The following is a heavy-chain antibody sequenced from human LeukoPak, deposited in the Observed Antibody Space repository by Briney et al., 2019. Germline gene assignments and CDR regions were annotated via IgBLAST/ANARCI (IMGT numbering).Heavy chain of an antibody. D-gene: IGHD6-13*01. J-gene: IGHJ4*02. CDR3: AKNIAAPTTPFDY. CDR1: GLTXXXXX. Sequence: PGGSLXXXXAASGLTXXXXXXXWVRQAPGXXXXXXSGISGXGXTTYYAXXXXXXXTISRANSKTTLYLQMNYLRXXDTALYYCAKNIAAPTTPFDYWGQGTLVTVSS. V-gene: IGHV3-23*01. CDR2: ISGXGXTT.